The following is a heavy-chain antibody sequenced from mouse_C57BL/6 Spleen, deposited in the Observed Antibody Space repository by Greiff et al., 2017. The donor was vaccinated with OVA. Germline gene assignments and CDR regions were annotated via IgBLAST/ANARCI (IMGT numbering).Heavy chain of an antibody. V-gene: IGHV1-5*01. CDR3: TRDNSNCWGDFEY. CDR2: IYPGNSDT. Sequence: VHVKQSGTVLARPGASVKMSCKTSGYTFTSYWMHWVKQRPGQGLEWIGAIYPGNSDTSYNQKFKGKAKLTAVTSASTAYMELSSLTNEDSAVYISTRDNSNCWGDFEYWGAGTTLTVSS. D-gene: IGHD2-5*01. J-gene: IGHJ2*01. CDR1: GYTFTSYW.